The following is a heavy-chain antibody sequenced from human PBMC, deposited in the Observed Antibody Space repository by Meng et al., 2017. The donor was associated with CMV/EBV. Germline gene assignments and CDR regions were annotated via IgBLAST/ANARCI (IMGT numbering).Heavy chain of an antibody. CDR2: IWYDGGNK. D-gene: IGHD3-10*01. V-gene: IGHV3-33*06. Sequence: GGSLRLSCAASGFTFSSYGMHWVRQAPGKGLEWVAVIWYDGGNKYYADSVKGRFTISRDNSKNTLYLQMNSLRAEDTAVYYCAKNHEYGSGSYLGLDYWGQGTLVTVSS. CDR1: GFTFSSYG. J-gene: IGHJ4*02. CDR3: AKNHEYGSGSYLGLDY.